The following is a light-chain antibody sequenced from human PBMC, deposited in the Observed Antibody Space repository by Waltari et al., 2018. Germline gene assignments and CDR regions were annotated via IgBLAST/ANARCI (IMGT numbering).Light chain of an antibody. CDR1: INDVGGYSY. CDR2: EFS. Sequence: QSALTQPPSASGSPGQSVTISCTGTINDVGGYSYVSWYQQYPGKAPNFIIYEFSKRPSGVPDGFSGSKSANTASLTVSGLQAEDEADYYCSSYACSNTRVFGSGTKVTVL. CDR3: SSYACSNTRV. J-gene: IGLJ1*01. V-gene: IGLV2-8*01.